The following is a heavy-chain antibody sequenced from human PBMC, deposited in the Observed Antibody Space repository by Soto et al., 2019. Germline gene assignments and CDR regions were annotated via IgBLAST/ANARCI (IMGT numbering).Heavy chain of an antibody. J-gene: IGHJ4*02. CDR2: IYYDGNT. CDR1: GDSLSSNSHY. CDR3: ARDDSERPATY. Sequence: SETLSLTCTVSGDSLSSNSHYCGWIRQPPGKGLESIANIYYDGNTYYNPSLKSRVTISVDTSKNQFSLKLTSVTAADTAMYYCARDDSERPATYWAQGTLVNVSS. D-gene: IGHD3-10*01. V-gene: IGHV4-39*07.